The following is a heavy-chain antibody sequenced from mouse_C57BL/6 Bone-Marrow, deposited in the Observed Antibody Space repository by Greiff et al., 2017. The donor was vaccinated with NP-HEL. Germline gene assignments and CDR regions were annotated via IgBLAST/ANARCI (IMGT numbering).Heavy chain of an antibody. CDR3: TTERYGSSFFDG. J-gene: IGHJ2*01. D-gene: IGHD1-1*01. CDR1: GFNIKDYY. Sequence: VQLQQSGAELVRPGASVKLSCTASGFNIKDYYMHWVKQRPEQGLEWIGRIDPEDGDTEYAPKFQGKATMTADTSSTTAYLQLSSLTSEDTDVYYCTTERYGSSFFDGWGQGTTLTVSS. CDR2: IDPEDGDT. V-gene: IGHV14-1*01.